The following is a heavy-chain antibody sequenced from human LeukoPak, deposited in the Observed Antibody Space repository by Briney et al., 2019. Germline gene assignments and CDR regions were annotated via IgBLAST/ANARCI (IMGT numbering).Heavy chain of an antibody. CDR1: GYTLTELS. D-gene: IGHD2-2*01. CDR2: FDAEDGET. CDR3: ATVEVFLQYQLPFDY. J-gene: IGHJ4*02. V-gene: IGHV1-24*01. Sequence: ASVKVSCKVSGYTLTELSMHWVRQAPGNGREWMGGFDAEDGETIYAQKFQGRVTMTEDTSTDTAYMELSSLRSEDTAVYYCATVEVFLQYQLPFDYWGRGTLVTVSS.